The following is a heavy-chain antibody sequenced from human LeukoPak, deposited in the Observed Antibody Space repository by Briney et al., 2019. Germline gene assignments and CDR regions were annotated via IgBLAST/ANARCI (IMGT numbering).Heavy chain of an antibody. Sequence: SETLSLTCTVSGGSISSSSYYWGWIRQPPGKGLEWIGRSYYSGSTYSNPSLKSRVTISVDTSKNQFSLKLSSVTAAATAVYYCARARSGYDTPFDYWGQGTLVTVSS. CDR1: GGSISSSSYY. J-gene: IGHJ4*02. V-gene: IGHV4-39*01. CDR3: ARARSGYDTPFDY. D-gene: IGHD5-12*01. CDR2: SYYSGST.